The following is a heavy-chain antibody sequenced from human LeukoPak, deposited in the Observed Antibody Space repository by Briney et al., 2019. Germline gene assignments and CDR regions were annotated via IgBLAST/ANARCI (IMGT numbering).Heavy chain of an antibody. J-gene: IGHJ4*02. CDR3: ARVRGYSYGYGDY. V-gene: IGHV1-2*04. CDR1: GYTFTGYY. Sequence: GASVKVSCKASGYTFTGYYMHWVRQAPGQGLEWMGWINPNSGGTNYAQKFQGWVTMTRDTSISTAYMELSRLRSDDTAVYYCARVRGYSYGYGDYWGQGTLVTVSS. CDR2: INPNSGGT. D-gene: IGHD5-18*01.